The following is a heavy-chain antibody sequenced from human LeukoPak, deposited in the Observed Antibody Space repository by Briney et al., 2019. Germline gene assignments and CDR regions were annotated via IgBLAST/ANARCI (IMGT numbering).Heavy chain of an antibody. Sequence: PSQTLSLTCTVSGGSISSGDYYWSWIRQPPGKGLEWIGYIFYSGSTYYNPSLKSRVTISVDMSRDQFSLKLSSVTAADTAVYYCASARTDYFDYWGQGTLVTVSS. CDR2: IFYSGST. CDR1: GGSISSGDYY. D-gene: IGHD1-1*01. CDR3: ASARTDYFDY. V-gene: IGHV4-30-4*01. J-gene: IGHJ4*02.